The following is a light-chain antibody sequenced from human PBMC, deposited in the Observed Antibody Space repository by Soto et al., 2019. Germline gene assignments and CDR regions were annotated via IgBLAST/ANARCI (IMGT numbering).Light chain of an antibody. CDR1: SIDVGIYNY. CDR3: CSYAGGHTYV. Sequence: QSVLTQPRSVSGSPGQSVTISCTGTSIDVGIYNYVSWYQHHPGKAPKLMIYDVTRRPSGVPDRFSGSKSGNTASLTISGLQAEDDADYYCCSYAGGHTYVFGSGTKV. CDR2: DVT. V-gene: IGLV2-11*01. J-gene: IGLJ6*01.